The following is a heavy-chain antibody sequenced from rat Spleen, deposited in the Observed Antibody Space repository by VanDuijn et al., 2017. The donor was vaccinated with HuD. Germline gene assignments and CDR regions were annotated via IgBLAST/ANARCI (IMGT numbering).Heavy chain of an antibody. CDR1: GFTFSNYD. CDR3: ARLSNSGYALFAN. Sequence: EVQLVESGGGLVQPGRSMKLSCAASGFTFSNYDMAWVRQAPTKGLEWVATISYDGRNAYYRDSVKGRFIISRDNAKSTLYLEMDSLRSEDTATYYCARLSNSGYALFANWGQGVMVTVSS. CDR2: ISYDGRNA. D-gene: IGHD4-3*01. V-gene: IGHV5-25*01. J-gene: IGHJ2*01.